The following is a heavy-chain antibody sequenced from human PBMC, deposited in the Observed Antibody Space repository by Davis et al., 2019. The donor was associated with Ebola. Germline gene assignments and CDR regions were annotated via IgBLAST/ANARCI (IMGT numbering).Heavy chain of an antibody. D-gene: IGHD6-19*01. CDR1: GYTFTSYY. V-gene: IGHV1-8*03. CDR3: ARVWGYSSGWYAY. Sequence: ASVKVSCKASGYTFTSYYMHWVRQAPGQGLEWMGWMNPNSGNTGYAQKFQGRVTITRNTSISTAYMELSSLRSEDTAVYYCARVWGYSSGWYAYWGQGTLVTVSS. J-gene: IGHJ4*02. CDR2: MNPNSGNT.